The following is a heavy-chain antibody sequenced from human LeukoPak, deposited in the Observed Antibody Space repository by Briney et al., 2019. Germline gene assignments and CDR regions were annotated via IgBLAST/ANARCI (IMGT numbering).Heavy chain of an antibody. CDR3: ARGGETYYDFWSGYYLVY. D-gene: IGHD3-3*01. V-gene: IGHV4-59*12. Sequence: SETLSLTCTVSGGSISSYYWSWIRQPPGKGLEWIGYIYYSGSTNYNPSLKSRVTISVDTSKNQFSLKLSSVTAADTAVYYCARGGETYYDFWSGYYLVYWGQGTLVTVSS. J-gene: IGHJ4*02. CDR2: IYYSGST. CDR1: GGSISSYY.